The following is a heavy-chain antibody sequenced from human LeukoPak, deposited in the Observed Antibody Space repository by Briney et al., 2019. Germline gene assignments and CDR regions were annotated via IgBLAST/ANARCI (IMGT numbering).Heavy chain of an antibody. D-gene: IGHD4-17*01. V-gene: IGHV3-23*01. CDR3: AKRVTTGRGFDY. CDR1: GFTFSSYA. CDR2: ISGSGGTT. J-gene: IGHJ4*02. Sequence: GGSLRLSCAASGFTFSSYAMSWVRQAPGKGLDWISAISGSGGTTYHADSVKGRFTISRDNPKNTPYLQMNSLRAEDTAVYYCAKRVTTGRGFDYWGQGTLVTVSS.